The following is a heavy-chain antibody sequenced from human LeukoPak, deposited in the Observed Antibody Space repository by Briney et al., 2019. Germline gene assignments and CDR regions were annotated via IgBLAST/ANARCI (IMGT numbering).Heavy chain of an antibody. CDR1: GFTFSTYA. Sequence: GGSLRLSCAASGFTFSTYAMSWVRQAPGKGLEWVSAISGSGGTTYYAGSVKGRFTISRDNSKNTLYLRMNSLRVEDTAVYYCATRYSYGSYYFDYWGQGTLVTVSS. CDR2: ISGSGGTT. CDR3: ATRYSYGSYYFDY. J-gene: IGHJ4*02. D-gene: IGHD5-18*01. V-gene: IGHV3-23*01.